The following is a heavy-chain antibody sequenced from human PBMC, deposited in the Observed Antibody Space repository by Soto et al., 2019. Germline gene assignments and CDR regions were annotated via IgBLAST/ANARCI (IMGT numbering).Heavy chain of an antibody. J-gene: IGHJ6*03. D-gene: IGHD6-13*01. Sequence: EVQLLESGGGLVQPGGSLRLSCAASGFTFNSNAMSWARQAPGKGLEWVPAISGSGGSTFYADSGKGRFTITRDNSKNTLYLQMNSLRAEDTAVYYCAKPPAGYSSSYYYMDVWGKGTTVTVSS. CDR2: ISGSGGST. V-gene: IGHV3-23*01. CDR3: AKPPAGYSSSYYYMDV. CDR1: GFTFNSNA.